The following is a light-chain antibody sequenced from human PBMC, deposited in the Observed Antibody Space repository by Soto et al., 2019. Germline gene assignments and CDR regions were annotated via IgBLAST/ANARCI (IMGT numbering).Light chain of an antibody. J-gene: IGKJ2*01. Sequence: EIVMTQSPATLSVSPGERVTLSCRASQSVSSNLAWYQQKPGQAPRHLIYGASTRATGISARFSGSGSGTEFTLTISSLQSEDFAVYYCQQYSNWPYTFGQGTNLEIK. CDR3: QQYSNWPYT. CDR1: QSVSSN. CDR2: GAS. V-gene: IGKV3-15*01.